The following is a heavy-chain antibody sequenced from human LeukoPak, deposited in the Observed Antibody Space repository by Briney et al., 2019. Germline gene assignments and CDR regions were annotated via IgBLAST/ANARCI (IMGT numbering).Heavy chain of an antibody. CDR2: IYYSGST. J-gene: IGHJ1*01. CDR1: GGSVSSGSYY. CDR3: ARDPYSYYYDSSGYYPWGFQH. Sequence: PSETLSLTCTVSGGSVSSGSYYWSWIRQPPGTGLEWIGYIYYSGSTNYNPSLKSRVTISVDTSKNQFSLKLSSVTAADTAVYYCARDPYSYYYDSSGYYPWGFQHRGQGTLVTVSS. D-gene: IGHD3-22*01. V-gene: IGHV4-61*01.